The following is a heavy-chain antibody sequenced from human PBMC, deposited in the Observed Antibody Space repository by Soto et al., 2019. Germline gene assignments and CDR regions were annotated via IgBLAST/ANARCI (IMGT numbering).Heavy chain of an antibody. J-gene: IGHJ4*02. Sequence: EVQLKESGGGLVRPGGSLRLSCAASGFAFSDYSMNWVRQSPGKGLEWLSYIKNSSSTIYYADSVKGRFTISGDNAKNLVFLHMASLRAEDTALYYCASTYHDYVWGTYPLDSWGPGTLVTVSS. D-gene: IGHD3-16*02. CDR2: IKNSSSTI. V-gene: IGHV3-48*01. CDR3: ASTYHDYVWGTYPLDS. CDR1: GFAFSDYS.